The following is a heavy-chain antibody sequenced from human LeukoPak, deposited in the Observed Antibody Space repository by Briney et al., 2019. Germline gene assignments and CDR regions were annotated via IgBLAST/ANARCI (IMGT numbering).Heavy chain of an antibody. CDR2: ISGSGGST. J-gene: IGHJ4*02. Sequence: GGSLRLPCVASGFTFSTYAMTWVRQAPGKGLEWVSAISGSGGSTYYADSVKGRFTISRDNSKNTLYLQMNSLRAEDTAVYYCARVTGYSSSWLDYWGQGTLVTVSS. CDR3: ARVTGYSSSWLDY. D-gene: IGHD6-13*01. V-gene: IGHV3-23*01. CDR1: GFTFSTYA.